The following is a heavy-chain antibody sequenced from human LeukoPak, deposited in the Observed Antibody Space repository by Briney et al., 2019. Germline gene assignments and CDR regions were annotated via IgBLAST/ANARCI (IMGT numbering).Heavy chain of an antibody. J-gene: IGHJ6*03. V-gene: IGHV1-8*01. Sequence: ASVKVSCKASGYTFTSYDINWVRQATGQGLEWMGWMNPNSGNTGYAQKFQGRVTMTRNTSISTAYMELSSLRSEDTAVYYCAREYSGYDLYYYYYMDVWGKGTTVTVSS. CDR1: GYTFTSYD. CDR2: MNPNSGNT. CDR3: AREYSGYDLYYYYYMDV. D-gene: IGHD5-12*01.